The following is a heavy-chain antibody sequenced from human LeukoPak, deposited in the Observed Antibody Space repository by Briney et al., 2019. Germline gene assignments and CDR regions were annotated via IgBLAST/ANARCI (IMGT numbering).Heavy chain of an antibody. V-gene: IGHV4-59*02. D-gene: IGHD4-17*01. J-gene: IGHJ6*04. CDR3: ARGPDYGDHQRPYYYYFGMDV. Sequence: PSETLSLTCTVSGDSVSNYYCTWIRQPPGKGLEWIGYIFYSWSTNFNPSLKSRVTMSVDTSKNQFSLKLSSVTAADTAVYHCARGPDYGDHQRPYYYYFGMDVWGKGTTVTVSS. CDR2: IFYSWST. CDR1: GDSVSNYY.